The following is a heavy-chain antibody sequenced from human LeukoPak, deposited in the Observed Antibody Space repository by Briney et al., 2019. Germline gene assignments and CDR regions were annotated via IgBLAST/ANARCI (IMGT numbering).Heavy chain of an antibody. D-gene: IGHD2-2*01. CDR1: GGSFRGYY. CDR2: INHSGST. CDR3: ASTERCSTTCPLDY. Sequence: PSETLSLTCAVYGGSFRGYYWSWIRQPPGKGLEWIGEINHSGSTNYNPSLKSRVTISLDTSMKKFSLKLNSVNAADTAVYYCASTERCSTTCPLDYWGQGTLVTVSS. V-gene: IGHV4-34*01. J-gene: IGHJ4*02.